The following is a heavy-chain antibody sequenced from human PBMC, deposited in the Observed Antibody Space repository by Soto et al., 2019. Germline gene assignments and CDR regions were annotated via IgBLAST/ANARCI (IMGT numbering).Heavy chain of an antibody. V-gene: IGHV1-18*01. CDR1: GYSFTNYG. J-gene: IGHJ6*03. Sequence: QDPLVQSGAEVKKPGASVTVSCKASGYSFTNYGVTWVRQAPGQGLEWMGWISAFNGNTHYAQNLQGRVTMTTDASTSTAYMEARSLRSDDTAVYYCARDRGVPPPVAGNTHYYYYMDVWGKGTTVTVSS. CDR2: ISAFNGNT. D-gene: IGHD6-19*01. CDR3: ARDRGVPPPVAGNTHYYYYMDV.